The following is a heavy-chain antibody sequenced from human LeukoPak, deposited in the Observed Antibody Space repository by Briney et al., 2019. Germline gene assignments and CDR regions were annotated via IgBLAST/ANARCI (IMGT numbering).Heavy chain of an antibody. CDR3: ARGSKATMIVVARPFDY. V-gene: IGHV4-59*12. CDR1: GGSISSYY. CDR2: IYYSGST. Sequence: SETLSLTCTVSGGSISSYYWNWIRQPPGKGLEWIGYIYYSGSTNYNPSLKSRVTISVDTSKNQFSLKLSSVTAADTAVYYCARGSKATMIVVARPFDYWGQGTPVTVSS. J-gene: IGHJ4*02. D-gene: IGHD3-22*01.